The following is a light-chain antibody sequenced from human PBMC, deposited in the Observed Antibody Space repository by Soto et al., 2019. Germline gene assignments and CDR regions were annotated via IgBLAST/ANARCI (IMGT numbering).Light chain of an antibody. Sequence: EIVLTQSPGTLSLSPGERATLSCRASQSVGSRFLAWYQQKPGQAPRLLIYGASNRATGIPDRFSGSGSGTDFTLTISRLEPGDFAVYYCQQYTSSPFTFGPGTKVDIK. CDR1: QSVGSRF. J-gene: IGKJ3*01. V-gene: IGKV3-20*01. CDR2: GAS. CDR3: QQYTSSPFT.